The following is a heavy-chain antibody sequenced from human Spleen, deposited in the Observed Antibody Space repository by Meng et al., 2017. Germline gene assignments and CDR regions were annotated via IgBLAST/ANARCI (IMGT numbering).Heavy chain of an antibody. CDR3: ARSNPGLGHAY. V-gene: IGHV4-38-2*02. J-gene: IGHJ4*02. D-gene: IGHD2-8*02. CDR1: DYSIKSDYY. CDR2: IYTSGST. Sequence: SETLSLTCSVSDYSIKSDYYWGWIRQPPGKGLEWIGRIYTSGSTNYNPSLKSRVTLSLDTSKNQFSLKLSSVTAADTAVYYCARSNPGLGHAYWGQGTLVTVSS.